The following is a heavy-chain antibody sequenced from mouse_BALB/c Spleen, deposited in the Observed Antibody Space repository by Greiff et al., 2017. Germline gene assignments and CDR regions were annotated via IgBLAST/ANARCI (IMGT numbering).Heavy chain of an antibody. V-gene: IGHV5-9-4*01. CDR2: ISSGGSYT. CDR1: GFTFSSYA. CDR3: ARGYDADGFAY. Sequence: EVKLVESGGGLVKPGGSLKLSCAASGFTFSSYAMSWVRQSPEKRLEWVAEISSGGSYTYYPDTVTGRFTISRDNAKNTLYLEMSSLRSEDTAMYYCARGYDADGFAYWGQGTLVTVSA. D-gene: IGHD2-14*01. J-gene: IGHJ3*01.